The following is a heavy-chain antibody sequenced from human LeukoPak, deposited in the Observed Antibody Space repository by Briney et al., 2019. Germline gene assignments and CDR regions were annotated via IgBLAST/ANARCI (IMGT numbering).Heavy chain of an antibody. CDR2: ISGSGGST. CDR3: AKDEVGTS. V-gene: IGHV3-23*01. D-gene: IGHD2-15*01. Sequence: GGSLRLSCAASGLTFSSYAMSWVRQAPGEGLEWVSTISGSGGSTYYADSVKGRFTISRDNSKNTPYLHMNSLRADDTAVYYCAKDEVGTSWGQGTLVTVSS. J-gene: IGHJ5*02. CDR1: GLTFSSYA.